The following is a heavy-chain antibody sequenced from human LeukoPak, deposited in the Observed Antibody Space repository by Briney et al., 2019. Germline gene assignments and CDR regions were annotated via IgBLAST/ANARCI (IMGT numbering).Heavy chain of an antibody. V-gene: IGHV4-34*01. D-gene: IGHD2-8*01. J-gene: IGHJ3*01. CDR1: GGSFSSHF. Sequence: SETLSHTRAVYGGSFSSHFWSWIRPPPGRGLECRGEINHSGSTNYNPSLKSRVTIAVDTSKNQFSLKLSSVTAADTAVYYCARVHQQLALYAFEVWGQGTMVTVSS. CDR3: ARVHQQLALYAFEV. CDR2: INHSGST.